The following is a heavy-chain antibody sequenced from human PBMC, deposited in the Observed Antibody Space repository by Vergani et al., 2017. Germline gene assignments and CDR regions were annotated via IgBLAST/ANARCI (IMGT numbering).Heavy chain of an antibody. Sequence: EVQLVESGGGLVQPGGSLRLSCAASGFTFSSYWMSWVRQAPGKGLEWVANIKQDGSEKYYVDSVKGRFTISRDNAKNTLYLQMNSLRAEDTAVYYCAKILGYSSGWDFDYWGQGTLVTVSS. CDR1: GFTFSSYW. V-gene: IGHV3-7*03. CDR3: AKILGYSSGWDFDY. CDR2: IKQDGSEK. J-gene: IGHJ4*02. D-gene: IGHD6-19*01.